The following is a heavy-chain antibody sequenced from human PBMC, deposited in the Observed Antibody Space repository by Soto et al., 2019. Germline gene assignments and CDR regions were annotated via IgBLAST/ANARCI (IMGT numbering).Heavy chain of an antibody. CDR2: TYYRSKWYN. CDR1: GDSVSSNSAA. CDR3: ARDIYGSGSYQGYYYYYYGMDV. Sequence: KQSQTISLTCAISGDSVSSNSAAWNWIRQSPSRGLEWLGRTYYRSKWYNDYAVSVKSRITINPDTSKNQFSLQLNSVTPEDTAVYYCARDIYGSGSYQGYYYYYYGMDVWGQGTTVTVSS. D-gene: IGHD3-10*01. V-gene: IGHV6-1*01. J-gene: IGHJ6*02.